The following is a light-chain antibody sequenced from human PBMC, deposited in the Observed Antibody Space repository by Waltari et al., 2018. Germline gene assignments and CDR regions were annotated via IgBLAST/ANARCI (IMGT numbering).Light chain of an antibody. CDR3: QQYYSTPFT. Sequence: DILMRQARDSLAVCLWERDTSNCKSSGIVLYSSNNKNYLAWYQQKPGQPPKLLIYWASTRESGVPDRFSGSGSGTDFTLTISSLQAEDVAVYYCQQYYSTPFTFGPGTKVDIK. CDR2: WAS. J-gene: IGKJ3*01. CDR1: GIVLYSSNNKNY. V-gene: IGKV4-1*01.